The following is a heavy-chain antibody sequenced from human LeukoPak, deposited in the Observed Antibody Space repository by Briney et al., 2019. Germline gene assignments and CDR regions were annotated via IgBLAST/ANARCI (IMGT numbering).Heavy chain of an antibody. D-gene: IGHD3-10*01. CDR2: INHSGST. J-gene: IGHJ6*03. Sequence: SETLSLTCAVYGGSFSGYYWSWLRQPSGKGLEWIGEINHSGSTNYNPSLKNRVTISVDTSKNQFSLKLSSVTAADTAVYYCARVGPKNYYGSGSSIYYYMDVWGKGTTVTVSS. CDR3: ARVGPKNYYGSGSSIYYYMDV. V-gene: IGHV4-34*01. CDR1: GGSFSGYY.